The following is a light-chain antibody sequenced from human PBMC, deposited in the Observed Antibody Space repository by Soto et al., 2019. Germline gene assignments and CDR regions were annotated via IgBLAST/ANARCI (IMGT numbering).Light chain of an antibody. CDR2: GAT. V-gene: IGKV3-20*01. CDR1: ESVSSSY. Sequence: IVLTQSPGTLSLSPGESATLSCGASESVSSSYLAWYQKKPGQAPRLLIYGATTRLRGVPDRFSGSGSGTDFTLTISRLEPEDFAVYYCQQYGSSPFTFGPGTKVDI. CDR3: QQYGSSPFT. J-gene: IGKJ3*01.